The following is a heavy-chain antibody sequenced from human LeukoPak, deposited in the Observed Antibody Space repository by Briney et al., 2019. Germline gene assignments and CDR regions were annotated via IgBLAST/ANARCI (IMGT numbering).Heavy chain of an antibody. CDR3: AELGITMIGGV. V-gene: IGHV3-48*03. CDR1: GFTFSSYE. D-gene: IGHD3-10*02. Sequence: PGGSLRLSCAASGFTFSSYEMNWVRQAPGKGREWVSYISSSGSTIYYADSVKGRFTISRDNAKNSLYLQMNRLRAEDTAVYYCAELGITMIGGVWGKGTTVTISS. J-gene: IGHJ6*04. CDR2: ISSSGSTI.